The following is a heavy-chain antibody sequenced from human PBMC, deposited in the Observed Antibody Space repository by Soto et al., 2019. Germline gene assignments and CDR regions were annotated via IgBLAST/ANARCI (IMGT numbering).Heavy chain of an antibody. CDR3: ARDTPTSSDSSDADY. Sequence: QVQLVQSGAEVKKPGASVKVSCKTSGYTFTGYYIHWVRQAPGQGLEWMCWFNPDSGGANCAQKFQGRVTMTRDTSINTAYMELSRLRSEDTAVYFCARDTPTSSDSSDADYWRQGTLLTVSS. V-gene: IGHV1-2*02. CDR1: GYTFTGYY. D-gene: IGHD6-6*01. CDR2: FNPDSGGA. J-gene: IGHJ4*02.